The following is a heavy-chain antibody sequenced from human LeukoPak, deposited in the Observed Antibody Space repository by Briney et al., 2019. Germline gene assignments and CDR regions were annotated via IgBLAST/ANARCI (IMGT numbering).Heavy chain of an antibody. CDR2: FDPEDGET. V-gene: IGHV1-24*01. CDR3: ATSFRYTGYGYFFDS. D-gene: IGHD5-12*01. Sequence: ASVKVSCRVSGYTLTELSMHWVRQAPGKGLEWMGGFDPEDGETIYAQKFQGRVTMTEDTSTDTAYMELSSLTSEDTAVYHCATSFRYTGYGYFFDSWGQGTLVTVSS. J-gene: IGHJ4*02. CDR1: GYTLTELS.